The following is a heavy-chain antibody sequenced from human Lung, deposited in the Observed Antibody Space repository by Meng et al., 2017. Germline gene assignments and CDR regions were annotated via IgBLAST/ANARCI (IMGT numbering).Heavy chain of an antibody. D-gene: IGHD4-11*01. CDR3: ARGPTTMAHDFDY. V-gene: IGHV4-34*01. J-gene: IGHJ4*02. Sequence: QGHLNQWGAGLLTPSETLSLTCVVSGGSFSDYYWSWIRQPPGKGLEWIGEINHSGSTNYNPSLENRATISVDTSQNNLSLKLSSVTAADSAVYYCARGPTTMAHDFDYWGQGTLVTVSS. CDR2: INHSGST. CDR1: GGSFSDYY.